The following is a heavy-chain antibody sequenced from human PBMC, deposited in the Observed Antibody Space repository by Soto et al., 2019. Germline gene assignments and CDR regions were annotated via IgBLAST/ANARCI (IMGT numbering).Heavy chain of an antibody. Sequence: GGSLRLSCAASGFTFSSYAMSWVRQAPGKGLEWVANIKQDGSEKYYVDSVKGRFTISRDNAKNSLYLQMNSLRAEDTAVYYCARLRLRGVYYYYYYGMDVWGQGTTVTVSS. CDR3: ARLRLRGVYYYYYYGMDV. V-gene: IGHV3-7*03. CDR2: IKQDGSEK. J-gene: IGHJ6*02. CDR1: GFTFSSYA. D-gene: IGHD3-10*01.